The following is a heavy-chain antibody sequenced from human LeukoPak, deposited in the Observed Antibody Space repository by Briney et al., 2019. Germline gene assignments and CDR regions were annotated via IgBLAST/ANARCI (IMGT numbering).Heavy chain of an antibody. D-gene: IGHD5-24*01. V-gene: IGHV3-7*03. CDR3: VKSAGKDGYRDVFDI. CDR1: GFTFSSYW. CDR2: IKQDGSEK. Sequence: GGSLRLSCAASGFTFSSYWMSWVRQAPGKGLEWVANIKQDGSEKYFVGSVKGRFTISRDNAKNSLYLQMNSLRAEDTAVYHCVKSAGKDGYRDVFDIWGQGTVVTVSS. J-gene: IGHJ3*02.